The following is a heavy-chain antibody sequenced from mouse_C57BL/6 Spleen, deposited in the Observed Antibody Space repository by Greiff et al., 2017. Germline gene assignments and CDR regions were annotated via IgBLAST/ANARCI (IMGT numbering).Heavy chain of an antibody. CDR1: GYAFSSYW. V-gene: IGHV1-80*01. J-gene: IGHJ1*03. Sequence: QVQLQQSGAELVKPGASVKISCKASGYAFSSYWMNWVKQRPGKGLEWIGQIYPGDGDTNYNGKFKGKATLTADKSSSTAYMQLSSLTSEDSAVYFCARSGYDHDGGYFDVWGTGTTVTVAS. D-gene: IGHD2-4*01. CDR3: ARSGYDHDGGYFDV. CDR2: IYPGDGDT.